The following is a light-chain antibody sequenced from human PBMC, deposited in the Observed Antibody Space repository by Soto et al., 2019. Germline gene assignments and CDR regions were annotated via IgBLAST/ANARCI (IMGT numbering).Light chain of an antibody. Sequence: DIVMTQSPDSLAVSLGERATINFKPSQSVLYSSNNKNYLAWYQQKPGQPPKLLIYWASTRESGVPDRFSGSASGTDFTLTISSLQAEDVAVYYCQQYYTTPLTFGGGTKVEIK. J-gene: IGKJ4*01. CDR2: WAS. V-gene: IGKV4-1*01. CDR3: QQYYTTPLT. CDR1: QSVLYSSNNKNY.